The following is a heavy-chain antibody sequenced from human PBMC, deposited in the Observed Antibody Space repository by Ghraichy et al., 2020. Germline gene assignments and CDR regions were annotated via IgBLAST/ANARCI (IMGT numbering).Heavy chain of an antibody. CDR3: ARDSGYYARRAALDL. D-gene: IGHD3-22*01. CDR1: GFTFSDYS. J-gene: IGHJ3*01. Sequence: GGSLRLSCAASGFTFSDYSMNWVRQAPGKGPEWVSYISDSNGFIYYADSVRGRFTISRDNAKNSLYLQMNSLRDDDTAVYYCARDSGYYARRAALDLWGQGTIGSISS. CDR2: ISDSNGFI. V-gene: IGHV3-48*02.